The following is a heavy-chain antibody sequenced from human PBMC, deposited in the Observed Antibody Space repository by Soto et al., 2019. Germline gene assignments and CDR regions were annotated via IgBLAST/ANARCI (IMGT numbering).Heavy chain of an antibody. D-gene: IGHD1-26*01. Sequence: QVALVQSGPEVRKPGASVNVSCKASGYTFSTYGISWVRQAPGQGLEWMGWISAYNHYTNYAQKFQGRVTMTTDTSTSTAYMELRRRRSGDTAMYFCARVGPSREVPYPFEYWGQGTLVTVSS. CDR3: ARVGPSREVPYPFEY. CDR2: ISAYNHYT. V-gene: IGHV1-18*01. CDR1: GYTFSTYG. J-gene: IGHJ4*02.